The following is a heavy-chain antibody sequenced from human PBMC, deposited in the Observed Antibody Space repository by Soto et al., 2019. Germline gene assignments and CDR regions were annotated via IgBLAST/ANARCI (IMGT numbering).Heavy chain of an antibody. CDR2: ISYDGNNI. J-gene: IGHJ4*02. CDR1: GFTFSSYG. V-gene: IGHV3-30*03. CDR3: ARGPIGDAAMVTNYFDY. Sequence: QVQLVESGGGVVQPGRSLRLSCAASGFTFSSYGMHWVRQAPGKGLEWVAVISYDGNNIHYADSVKGRFTVSRDNSKNTLFLQMNSLRPEDTALYYCARGPIGDAAMVTNYFDYWGQGTLVTVSS. D-gene: IGHD5-18*01.